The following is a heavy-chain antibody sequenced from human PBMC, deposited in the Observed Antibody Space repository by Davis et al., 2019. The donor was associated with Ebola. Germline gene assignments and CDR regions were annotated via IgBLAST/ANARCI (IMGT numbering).Heavy chain of an antibody. J-gene: IGHJ5*02. V-gene: IGHV1-2*02. Sequence: ASVKVSCKASGYTFTGYYMHWVRQAPGQGLEWMGWINPNSRGTNYAQKVQGRVTMTRDTSISTAYMELSRLRSDDTAVYYCARDRPAAIRSVNWFDPWGQGTLVTVSS. CDR3: ARDRPAAIRSVNWFDP. CDR1: GYTFTGYY. CDR2: INPNSRGT. D-gene: IGHD2-2*02.